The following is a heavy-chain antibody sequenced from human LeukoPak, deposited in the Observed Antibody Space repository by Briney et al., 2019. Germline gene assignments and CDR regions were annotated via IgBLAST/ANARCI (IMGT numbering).Heavy chain of an antibody. V-gene: IGHV1-24*01. CDR2: FDPEDGET. D-gene: IGHD5-24*01. J-gene: IGHJ4*02. CDR3: TDPYTTTDDNNFEPQGAY. CDR1: GYTLSKLS. Sequence: GASVKVSCKAPGYTLSKLSIHWVRQPSGKGLEWMGAFDPEDGETIYAQEFQGRATMTADTSTDTAYMELSSLTSDDTAVYCVTDPYTTTDDNNFEPQGAYWGQGTLVTVSS.